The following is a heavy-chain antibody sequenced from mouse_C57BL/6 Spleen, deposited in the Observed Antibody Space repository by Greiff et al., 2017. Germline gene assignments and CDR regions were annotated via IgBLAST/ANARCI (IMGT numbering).Heavy chain of an antibody. Sequence: VQLQQSGAELARPGASVKLSCKASGYTFTSYGISWVKQRTGQGLEWIGEIYPRSGNTYYNEKFKGKATLTADKSSSTAYMELRSLTSEDSAVYFGARAYYSNYGDYWGQGTTLTVSS. J-gene: IGHJ2*01. CDR2: IYPRSGNT. V-gene: IGHV1-81*01. CDR1: GYTFTSYG. D-gene: IGHD2-5*01. CDR3: ARAYYSNYGDY.